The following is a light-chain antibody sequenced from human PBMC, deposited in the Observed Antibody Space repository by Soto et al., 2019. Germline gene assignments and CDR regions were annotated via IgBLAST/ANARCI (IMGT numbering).Light chain of an antibody. J-gene: IGKJ5*01. Sequence: EIVMTQSPATLSVSPGERATLSCRASQSVSSNLAWYQQKPGQAPRLLVYGASSRATGISDRFSGSGSGTDFTLIISRLEPEDFAVYYCQHYVSPPITFGQGTRLEIK. CDR1: QSVSSN. CDR3: QHYVSPPIT. CDR2: GAS. V-gene: IGKV3-20*01.